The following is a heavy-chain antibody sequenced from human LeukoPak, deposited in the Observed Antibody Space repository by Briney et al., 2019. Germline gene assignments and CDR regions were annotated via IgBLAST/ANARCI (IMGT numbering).Heavy chain of an antibody. CDR3: ARYLSGNAFDI. D-gene: IGHD6-25*01. CDR1: GGSVSSSGYY. Sequence: SETLSLTCTVSGGSVSSSGYYWSWIRQPPGKGLEWIAYVYYSGSTNYNPSLKSRVTISVDPSKNQFSLNPSSVTAADTAIYYCARYLSGNAFDIWGQGTMVTVSS. CDR2: VYYSGST. V-gene: IGHV4-61*08. J-gene: IGHJ3*02.